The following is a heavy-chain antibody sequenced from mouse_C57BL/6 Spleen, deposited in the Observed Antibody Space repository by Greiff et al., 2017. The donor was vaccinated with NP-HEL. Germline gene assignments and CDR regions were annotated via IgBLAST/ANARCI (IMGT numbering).Heavy chain of an antibody. CDR2: IHPNSGST. CDR1: GYTFTSYW. J-gene: IGHJ4*01. CDR3: ARSLPGYYYAMDY. V-gene: IGHV1-64*01. Sequence: VQLQQSGAELVKPGASVKLSCKASGYTFTSYWMPWVKQRPGQGLEWIGMIHPNSGSTNYNEKFKSKATLTVDKSSSTAYMQLSSLTSEDSAVYYCARSLPGYYYAMDYWGQGTSVTVSS.